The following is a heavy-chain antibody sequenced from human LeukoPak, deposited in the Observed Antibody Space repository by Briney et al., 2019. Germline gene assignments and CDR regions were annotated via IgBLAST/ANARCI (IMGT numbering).Heavy chain of an antibody. CDR3: AARRLTVTTEIDY. Sequence: GGSLRLSCAASGFTFSSYAMHWVRQAPGKGLEWVAVISYDGSNKYYADSVKGRFTISRDNSKNTLYLQMNSLRAEDTAVYYCAARRLTVTTEIDYWGQGTLVTVSS. J-gene: IGHJ4*02. CDR2: ISYDGSNK. D-gene: IGHD4-17*01. V-gene: IGHV3-30*04. CDR1: GFTFSSYA.